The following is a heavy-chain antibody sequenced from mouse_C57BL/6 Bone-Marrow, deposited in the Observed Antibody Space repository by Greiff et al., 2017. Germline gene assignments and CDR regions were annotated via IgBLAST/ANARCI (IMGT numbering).Heavy chain of an antibody. CDR3: ASYDGYYGGFGY. CDR2: INYDGSST. V-gene: IGHV5-16*01. D-gene: IGHD2-3*01. J-gene: IGHJ2*01. CDR1: GYTFSDYY. Sequence: EVKLVESEGGLVQPGSSMKLSCTASGYTFSDYYMAWVRQVPGQGLEWVANINYDGSSTYYLDTFKSSFIISRDNERNIQYLQRSSLEAEDTATYYCASYDGYYGGFGYWGQGTTLTVSS.